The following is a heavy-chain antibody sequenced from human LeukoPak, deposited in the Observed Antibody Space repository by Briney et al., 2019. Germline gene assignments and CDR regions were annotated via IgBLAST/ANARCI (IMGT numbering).Heavy chain of an antibody. J-gene: IGHJ4*02. V-gene: IGHV3-23*01. CDR2: ISASGHST. CDR3: AKDRVGANIFDY. D-gene: IGHD1-26*01. Sequence: GGALRLSCAASGFTFSSYALSWVRQAPGKGLEWVSGISASGHSTYYADSVKGRFTISRDNSTNTLYLQMNSLRAEDTAVYYCAKDRVGANIFDYWGQETLVTV. CDR1: GFTFSSYA.